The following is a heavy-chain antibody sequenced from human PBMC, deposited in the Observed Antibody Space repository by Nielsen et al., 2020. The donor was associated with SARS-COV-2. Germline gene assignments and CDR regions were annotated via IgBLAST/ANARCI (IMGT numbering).Heavy chain of an antibody. Sequence: SETLSLTCTVSGGSISSSSYYWGWIRQPPGKGLEWIGSIYYSGSTYYNPSLKSRVTISVDTSKNQFSLKLSSVTAADSAVYFCAARDYYGSTAVAFWGQGTLVTVSS. J-gene: IGHJ4*02. D-gene: IGHD3-10*01. CDR3: AARDYYGSTAVAF. CDR2: IYYSGST. CDR1: GGSISSSSYY. V-gene: IGHV4-39*07.